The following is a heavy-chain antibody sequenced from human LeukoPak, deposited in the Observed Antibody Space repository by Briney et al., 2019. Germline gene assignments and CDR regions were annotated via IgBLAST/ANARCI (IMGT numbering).Heavy chain of an antibody. CDR1: GVSISSSNSY. Sequence: SETLSLTCTVSGVSISSSNSYWSWIRQPPGKGLEWIGYIYSGNTNYNPSLKSRVTISVDTSKNQFSLKVTSVTAADTAVYYCASRGVVRGISYYFDYWGQGALVTVSS. CDR3: ASRGVVRGISYYFDY. CDR2: IYSGNT. V-gene: IGHV4-61*01. D-gene: IGHD3-10*02. J-gene: IGHJ4*02.